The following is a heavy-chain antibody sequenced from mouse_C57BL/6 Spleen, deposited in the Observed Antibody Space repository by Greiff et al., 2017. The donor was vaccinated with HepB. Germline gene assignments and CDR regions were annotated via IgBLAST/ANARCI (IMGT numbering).Heavy chain of an antibody. CDR3: ARHPPMVTFYAMDY. CDR2: ISSGGSYT. V-gene: IGHV5-6*01. CDR1: GFTFSSYG. D-gene: IGHD2-3*01. Sequence: VQLKESGGDLVKPGGSLKLSCAASGFTFSSYGMSWVRQTPDKRLEWVATISSGGSYTYYPDSVKGRFTISRDNAKNTLYLQMSRLKSEDTAMYYCARHPPMVTFYAMDYWGQGTSVTVSS. J-gene: IGHJ4*01.